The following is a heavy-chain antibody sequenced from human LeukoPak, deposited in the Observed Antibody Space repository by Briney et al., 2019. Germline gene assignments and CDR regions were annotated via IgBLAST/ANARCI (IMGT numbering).Heavy chain of an antibody. V-gene: IGHV1-46*01. D-gene: IGHD3-10*01. J-gene: IGHJ6*03. Sequence: ASVKVSCKASGYTFTSYYMHWVRQAPGQGLEWMGIINPSGGSTSYAQKFQGRVTMTRDTSTSTVYMELSSLRSEDTAVYYCHVLLWFGELRGNHYYYYMDVWGKGTTVTISS. CDR2: INPSGGST. CDR3: HVLLWFGELRGNHYYYYMDV. CDR1: GYTFTSYY.